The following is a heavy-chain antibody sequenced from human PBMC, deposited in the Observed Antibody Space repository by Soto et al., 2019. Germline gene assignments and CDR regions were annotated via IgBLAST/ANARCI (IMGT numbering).Heavy chain of an antibody. CDR3: ARAGRGVPGDLWDS. J-gene: IGHJ4*02. D-gene: IGHD2-2*01. Sequence: EVQLLESGGGLVQPGGSLRLSCAASGFTFSNYAMNWVRQAPGKGLEWVAAVSGSGSGTYRADSVKGRFTVSRDNSKNALFLQMNSLRVEDTSIYYCARAGRGVPGDLWDSWGQGNLVTVSS. V-gene: IGHV3-23*01. CDR2: VSGSGSGT. CDR1: GFTFSNYA.